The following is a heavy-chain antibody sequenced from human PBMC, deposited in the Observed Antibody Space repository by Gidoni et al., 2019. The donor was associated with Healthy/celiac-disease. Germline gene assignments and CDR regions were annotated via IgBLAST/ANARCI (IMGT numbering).Heavy chain of an antibody. CDR3: ARDPRADGYTVFDY. D-gene: IGHD5-12*01. J-gene: IGHJ4*02. V-gene: IGHV3-33*01. Sequence: QVQLVESGGGVVQHGRSLRLSCAASGFTFSSYGMHWVRQAPGKGLEWVAVIWYDGSNKYYADSVKGRFTISRDNSKNTLYLQMNSLRAEDTAVYYCARDPRADGYTVFDYWGQGTLVTVSS. CDR2: IWYDGSNK. CDR1: GFTFSSYG.